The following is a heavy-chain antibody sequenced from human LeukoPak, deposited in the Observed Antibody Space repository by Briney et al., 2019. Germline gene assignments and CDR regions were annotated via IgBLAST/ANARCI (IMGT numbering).Heavy chain of an antibody. CDR1: GYSISSGYY. CDR3: AIEGLDSPRVDAFDI. J-gene: IGHJ3*02. CDR2: IYHSGST. V-gene: IGHV4-38-2*02. D-gene: IGHD2-2*03. Sequence: SETLSLTXAVSGYSISSGYYWGWIRQPPGKGLEWIGSIYHSGSTYYNPSLKSRVTISVDTSKNQFSLKLSSVTAADTAVYYCAIEGLDSPRVDAFDIWGQGTMVTVSS.